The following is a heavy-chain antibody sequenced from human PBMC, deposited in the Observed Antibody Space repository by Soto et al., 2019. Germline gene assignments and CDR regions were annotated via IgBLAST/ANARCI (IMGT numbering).Heavy chain of an antibody. CDR1: GGTFSSYA. CDR2: IIPIFGTA. J-gene: IGHJ6*02. Sequence: AASVKVSCKASGGTFSSYAISWVRQAPGQGLEWMGGIIPIFGTANYAQKFQGRVTITADKSTSTAYMELSSLRSEDTAVYYCARDRDEAVAGTRPSGYYYYGMDVWGQGTTVTVSS. V-gene: IGHV1-69*06. CDR3: ARDRDEAVAGTRPSGYYYYGMDV. D-gene: IGHD6-19*01.